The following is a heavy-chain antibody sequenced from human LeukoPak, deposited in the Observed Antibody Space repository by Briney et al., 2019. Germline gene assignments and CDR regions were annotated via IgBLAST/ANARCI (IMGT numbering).Heavy chain of an antibody. V-gene: IGHV3-9*01. Sequence: PGGSLRLSCAASGFTFDDYAMHWVRQAPGKGLEWVSGISWNSGSIGYADSVKGRFTISRDNAKNSLYLQMNSLRAEDTALYYCAKAQIGGLRGGIVYWGQGTLVTVSS. J-gene: IGHJ4*02. D-gene: IGHD1-26*01. CDR1: GFTFDDYA. CDR3: AKAQIGGLRGGIVY. CDR2: ISWNSGSI.